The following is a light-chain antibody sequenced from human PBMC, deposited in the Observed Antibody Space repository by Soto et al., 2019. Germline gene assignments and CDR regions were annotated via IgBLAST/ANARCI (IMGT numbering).Light chain of an antibody. V-gene: IGKV1-5*03. J-gene: IGKJ1*01. Sequence: DILMTQSPSTLSASVGDRVTITCRASQSISSWLAWYQQKPGRAPKLLIFKASSLESGVPSRFSGSGSGTEFTLTISSLQPDDFATYYCQQYNRYGTFGQGTKVEIK. CDR3: QQYNRYGT. CDR2: KAS. CDR1: QSISSW.